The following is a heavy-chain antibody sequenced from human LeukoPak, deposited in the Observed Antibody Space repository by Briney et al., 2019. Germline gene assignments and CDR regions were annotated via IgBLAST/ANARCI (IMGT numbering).Heavy chain of an antibody. Sequence: GGSLRLSCAASGFSFNDHSMSWVRQAPGKGLEWVSAISGSGGSTYYADSVKGRFTISRDNSKNTLYLQMNSLRAEDTAVYYCAKGGLRWAAAVDYWGQGTLVTVSS. CDR1: GFSFNDHS. D-gene: IGHD6-13*01. CDR3: AKGGLRWAAAVDY. V-gene: IGHV3-23*01. J-gene: IGHJ4*02. CDR2: ISGSGGST.